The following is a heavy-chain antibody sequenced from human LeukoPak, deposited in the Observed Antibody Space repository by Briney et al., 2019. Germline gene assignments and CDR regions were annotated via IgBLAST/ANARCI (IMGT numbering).Heavy chain of an antibody. CDR1: GFTFSSYG. Sequence: GGTLRLSCAASGFTFSSYGMSWVRQAPGKGLEWVSAISGSGGSTYYADSVKGRFTISRDNSKNTLYLQMNSLRAEDTAVYYCATGWLATGAPFDYWGQGTLVTVSS. CDR3: ATGWLATGAPFDY. V-gene: IGHV3-23*01. CDR2: ISGSGGST. J-gene: IGHJ4*02. D-gene: IGHD1-1*01.